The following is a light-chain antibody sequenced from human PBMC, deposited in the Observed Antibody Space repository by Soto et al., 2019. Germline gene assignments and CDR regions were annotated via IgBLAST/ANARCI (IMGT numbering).Light chain of an antibody. Sequence: EIVLTQSPATLSLSPGERATLSCRASQSVSSYLAWYQQKPGQAPRLLIYDASNRATGIPARFSGSVSGTDFTLTISTLEPEDFAVYYCQQRSNWTTFGQVTRLEIK. CDR1: QSVSSY. CDR3: QQRSNWTT. V-gene: IGKV3-11*01. J-gene: IGKJ5*01. CDR2: DAS.